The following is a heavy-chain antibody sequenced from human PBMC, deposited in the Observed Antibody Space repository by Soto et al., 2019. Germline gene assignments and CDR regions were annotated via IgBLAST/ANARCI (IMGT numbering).Heavy chain of an antibody. V-gene: IGHV1-3*01. Sequence: RASVKVSCKASGYTFTSYAMHWVRQAPGQRLEWMGWSNAGNGNTKYSQKFQGRVTITRDTSASTAYMELSSLRSEDTAVYYCAWVEVRYCSSTSSYKDYYYYYGMDVWGRGTTVTTSS. D-gene: IGHD2-2*01. CDR3: AWVEVRYCSSTSSYKDYYYYYGMDV. CDR1: GYTFTSYA. J-gene: IGHJ6*02. CDR2: SNAGNGNT.